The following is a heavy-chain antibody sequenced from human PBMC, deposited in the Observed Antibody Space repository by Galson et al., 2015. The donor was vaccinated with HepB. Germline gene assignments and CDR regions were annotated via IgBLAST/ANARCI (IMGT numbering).Heavy chain of an antibody. J-gene: IGHJ4*02. CDR3: ASLVGATSPYFDC. CDR2: ISYDGSNK. Sequence: SLRLSCAASGFTFSSYGMHWVRQAPGKGLEWVAVISYDGSNKYYADSVKGRFTISRDNSKNTLYLQMNSLRAEDTAVYYCASLVGATSPYFDCWGQGTLVTVSS. V-gene: IGHV3-30*03. CDR1: GFTFSSYG. D-gene: IGHD1-26*01.